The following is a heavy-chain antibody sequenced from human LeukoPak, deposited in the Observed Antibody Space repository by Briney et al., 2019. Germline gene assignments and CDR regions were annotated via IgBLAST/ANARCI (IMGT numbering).Heavy chain of an antibody. Sequence: SVNLSCKAYGYTPTSYDTNWVRHATGQGLEWMGWMNPNSGNTGYAQKYQGRVTITRHTSISTAYMELRSLRSEDTAVYYCARVPFSSSRMNWFDPWGQGTLVTVSS. CDR3: ARVPFSSSRMNWFDP. CDR2: MNPNSGNT. CDR1: GYTPTSYD. J-gene: IGHJ5*02. V-gene: IGHV1-8*03. D-gene: IGHD6-6*01.